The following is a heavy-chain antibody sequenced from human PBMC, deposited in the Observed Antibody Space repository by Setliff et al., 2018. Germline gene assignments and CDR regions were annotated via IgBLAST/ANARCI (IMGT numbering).Heavy chain of an antibody. D-gene: IGHD7-27*01. CDR2: ISYDGNNK. CDR3: AVIDWGENFYNMDV. J-gene: IGHJ6*03. Sequence: PGGSLRLSCAASGFTFSAYGVHWVRHAPGKGLEWVAVISYDGNNKYYADSVKGRFTITRDNSKNTLYLQMNSLRGEDTAVYFCAVIDWGENFYNMDVWGKGTTVTVSS. CDR1: GFTFSAYG. V-gene: IGHV3-30-3*01.